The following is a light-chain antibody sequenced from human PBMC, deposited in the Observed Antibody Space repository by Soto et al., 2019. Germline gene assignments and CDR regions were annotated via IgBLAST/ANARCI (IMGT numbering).Light chain of an antibody. CDR1: QSVSSN. CDR2: GAS. Sequence: EIVMTQSPATLSVSPGERATLSCRASQSVSSNLAWYQQKPAQAPRLLIYGASARAAGIPARFSGSGSGTEFTLTISSLQSADFAIYYCQQYNNWPPGTFGQGTKLEIK. J-gene: IGKJ2*01. V-gene: IGKV3-15*01. CDR3: QQYNNWPPGT.